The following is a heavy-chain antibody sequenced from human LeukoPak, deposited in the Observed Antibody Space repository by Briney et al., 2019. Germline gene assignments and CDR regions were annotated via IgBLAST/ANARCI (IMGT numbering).Heavy chain of an antibody. CDR3: ATLGYSYGTDY. V-gene: IGHV4-4*08. CDR1: GDSIRSSY. J-gene: IGHJ4*02. CDR2: IYTTGST. D-gene: IGHD5-18*01. Sequence: SETLSLTCTVSGDSIRSSYWSWIRQSPGKGLEWIGFIYTTGSTDYNPSLKSRVTISVDTSKNQFSLKLSSVTAADTAVYYCATLGYSYGTDYWGQGTLVTVSS.